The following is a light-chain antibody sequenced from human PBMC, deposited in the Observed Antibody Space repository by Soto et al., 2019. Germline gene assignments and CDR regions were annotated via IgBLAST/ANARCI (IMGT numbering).Light chain of an antibody. J-gene: IGLJ2*01. CDR1: SSDVGGYNY. V-gene: IGLV2-14*01. CDR3: SSYTSSSNVV. Sequence: QPVLTQPASVSGSPGQSITLSCTGTSSDVGGYNYVSWYQQHPGKAPKLMIYDVSNRPSGVSNRFSGSKSGNTASLTISGLQAEDEADYYCSSYTSSSNVVFGGGTKLTVL. CDR2: DVS.